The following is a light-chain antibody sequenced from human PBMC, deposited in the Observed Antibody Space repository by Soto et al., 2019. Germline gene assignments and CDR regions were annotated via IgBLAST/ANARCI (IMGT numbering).Light chain of an antibody. CDR2: EVS. CDR1: SSDVGGYNY. J-gene: IGLJ2*01. V-gene: IGLV2-8*01. Sequence: QSVLTHPPSASGSPGQSVTISCTGTSSDVGGYNYVSWYQQHPGKAPKVMIYEVSKRPSGVPDRFSGSKSGNTASLTVSGLQAEDEADYYCSSYGGNNNLVFGGGTKLTGL. CDR3: SSYGGNNNLV.